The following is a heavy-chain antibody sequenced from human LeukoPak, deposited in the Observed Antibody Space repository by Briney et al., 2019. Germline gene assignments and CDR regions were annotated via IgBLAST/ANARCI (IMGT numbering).Heavy chain of an antibody. CDR1: GGSISTSNYY. J-gene: IGHJ3*02. D-gene: IGHD3-10*01. Sequence: SETLSLTCTVSGGSISTSNYYWAWIRQPPGKGLEWIGYIYYSGSTNYNPSLKSRVTISVDTSKNQFSLKLSSVTAADTAVYYCAREDSQTGAFDIWGQGTMVTVSS. CDR3: AREDSQTGAFDI. V-gene: IGHV4-61*01. CDR2: IYYSGST.